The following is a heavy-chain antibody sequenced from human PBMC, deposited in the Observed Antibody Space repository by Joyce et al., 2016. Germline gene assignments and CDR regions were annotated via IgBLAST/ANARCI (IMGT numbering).Heavy chain of an antibody. CDR3: ARGGGTYYGGYGLHV. D-gene: IGHD1-26*01. Sequence: QVQLVQSGAEVRKPGTSVKISCKTSGYTFTNYPIHWVRQAPGHRLGWIGRSNAGAGKTKYSEKFQGRVTITRDTSASTAYMELRSLRSDDMAIYYCARGGGTYYGGYGLHVWGQGTTVTVSS. CDR1: GYTFTNYP. CDR2: SNAGAGKT. J-gene: IGHJ6*02. V-gene: IGHV1-3*02.